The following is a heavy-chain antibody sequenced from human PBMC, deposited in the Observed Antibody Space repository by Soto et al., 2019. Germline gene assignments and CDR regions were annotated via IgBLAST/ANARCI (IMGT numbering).Heavy chain of an antibody. CDR3: ARWGNNLDP. CDR2: INHSGST. CDR1: GGSFSEYY. J-gene: IGHJ5*02. Sequence: QVPLQQWGAGLLKPSETLSLTCAVYGGSFSEYYWSWIRQPPGKGLEWIGEINHSGSTNYNPSLKSRVTISVDTSKKQFFLKLSSVTAADTAVYYCARWGNNLDPWGQGTLVTVSS. V-gene: IGHV4-34*01. D-gene: IGHD3-16*01.